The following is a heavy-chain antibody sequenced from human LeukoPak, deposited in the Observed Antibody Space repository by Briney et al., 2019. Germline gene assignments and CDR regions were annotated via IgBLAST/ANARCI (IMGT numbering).Heavy chain of an antibody. V-gene: IGHV4-59*01. CDR3: ARDLAYCGGDCSSAGFDI. CDR1: GGSISTYY. CDR2: IYYSGST. Sequence: SETLSLTCTVSGGSISTYYWSWIRQPPGKGLEWIGYIYYSGSTNYNPSLKSRVTISVDTSKNQFSLKLSSVTAADTAVYYCARDLAYCGGDCSSAGFDIWGQGTMVTVSS. D-gene: IGHD2-21*02. J-gene: IGHJ3*02.